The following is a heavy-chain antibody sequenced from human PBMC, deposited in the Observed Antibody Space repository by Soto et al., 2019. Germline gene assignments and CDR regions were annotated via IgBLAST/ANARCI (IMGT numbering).Heavy chain of an antibody. D-gene: IGHD6-6*01. V-gene: IGHV3-23*01. CDR2: ISGSGGST. CDR3: AKNWDTTFSSSSP. J-gene: IGHJ5*02. CDR1: GFTFSTYA. Sequence: EVQLLESGGGLVQPGGSLRLSCAASGFTFSTYAMSWVRQAPGKGLEWVSAISGSGGSTYYADSVKGGFTISRDKSKNTLFLQMNRLRAEDTAVYYCAKNWDTTFSSSSPWGQGTLVTVSS.